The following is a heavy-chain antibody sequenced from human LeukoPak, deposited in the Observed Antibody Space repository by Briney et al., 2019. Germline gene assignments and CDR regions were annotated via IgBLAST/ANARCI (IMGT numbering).Heavy chain of an antibody. CDR3: ARDGGSGVPAGDYYYYGMDV. D-gene: IGHD2-2*01. CDR1: GFTFSSYW. J-gene: IGHJ6*02. CDR2: TNNDGSEK. V-gene: IGHV3-7*05. Sequence: PGGSLRLSCAASGFTFSSYWMSWVRQAPGKGLEWVANTNNDGSEKYYVDSVKGRFTISRDNAKNSLYLQMNSLRAEDTAIYYCARDGGSGVPAGDYYYYGMDVWGQGTTVTVCS.